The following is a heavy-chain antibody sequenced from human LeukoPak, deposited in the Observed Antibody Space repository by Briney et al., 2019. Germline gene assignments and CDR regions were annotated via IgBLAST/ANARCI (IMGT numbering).Heavy chain of an antibody. CDR1: GFTFSSYG. J-gene: IGHJ4*02. D-gene: IGHD5-18*01. Sequence: TGGPLRLSCAASGFTFSSYGMHWVRQAPGKGLEWVAVISYDGPNKYYADSVKGRFTISRDDSKSTLYLQMNSLRAEDTAVYYCAKEKLPSGYSFLTDYWGQGTLVTVSS. CDR3: AKEKLPSGYSFLTDY. CDR2: ISYDGPNK. V-gene: IGHV3-30*18.